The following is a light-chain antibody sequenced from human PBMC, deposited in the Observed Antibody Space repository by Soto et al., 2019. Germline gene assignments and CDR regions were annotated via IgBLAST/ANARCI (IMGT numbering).Light chain of an antibody. CDR2: DAS. CDR3: QQYGSSPPYT. V-gene: IGKV3-20*01. CDR1: QNVSSY. J-gene: IGKJ5*01. Sequence: ETVLTQSPATLSLSPGERATLSCRASQNVSSYLAWYQQRVGQAPRLLIYDASNRATGVPARFIGSGSGTDFNLIISRLEPEDFAVYYCQQYGSSPPYTFGQGTRLEIK.